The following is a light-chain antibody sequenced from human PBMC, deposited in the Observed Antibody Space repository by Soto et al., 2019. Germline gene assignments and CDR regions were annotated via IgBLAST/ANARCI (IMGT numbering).Light chain of an antibody. CDR2: DVS. CDR1: SSDVGGYNY. Sequence: QSALTQPASVSRSPGQSITISCTGTSSDVGGYNYVSWYQQHPGKAPKLMIYDVSSRPSGVSNRFSGSKSGNTASLTISGLQAEDEADYYCSSYTSSSSRDVFGTGTRSPS. J-gene: IGLJ1*01. V-gene: IGLV2-14*01. CDR3: SSYTSSSSRDV.